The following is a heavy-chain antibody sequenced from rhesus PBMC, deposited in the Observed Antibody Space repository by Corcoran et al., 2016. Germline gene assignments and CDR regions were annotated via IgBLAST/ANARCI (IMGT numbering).Heavy chain of an antibody. J-gene: IGHJ4*01. Sequence: EVRLVESGGGLVQPGGSLRLSCAASGFTFSEYYMSWVRQAPGKGPGWVGFIRTKANGGTAEYAAAVKGRFTISRDDSKSSASLQMNSLKTEDTAVYYCARRGRQLDFDYWGQGVLVTVSS. CDR1: GFTFSEYY. D-gene: IGHD6-25*01. CDR2: IRTKANGGTA. CDR3: ARRGRQLDFDY. V-gene: IGHV3-116*02.